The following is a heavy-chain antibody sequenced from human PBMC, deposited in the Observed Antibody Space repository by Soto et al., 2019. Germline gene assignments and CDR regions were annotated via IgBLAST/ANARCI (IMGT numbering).Heavy chain of an antibody. D-gene: IGHD3-10*02. Sequence: GGSLRLSCAASGFTFSSYEMNWVRQAPGKGLEWVSYISSSGSTIYYADSVKGRFTISRDNAKNSLYLQMNSLRAEDTAVYYCARDGGVFGELLYDAFDIGGQGTMVTVSS. CDR3: ARDGGVFGELLYDAFDI. CDR1: GFTFSSYE. CDR2: ISSSGSTI. V-gene: IGHV3-48*03. J-gene: IGHJ3*02.